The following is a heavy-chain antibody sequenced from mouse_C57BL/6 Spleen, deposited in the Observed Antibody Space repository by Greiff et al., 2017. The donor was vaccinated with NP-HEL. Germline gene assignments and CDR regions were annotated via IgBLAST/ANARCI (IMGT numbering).Heavy chain of an antibody. CDR2: FYPGSGSI. Sequence: QVQLQQSGAELVKPGASVKLSCKASGYTFTEYTIHWVKQRSGQGREWIGWFYPGSGSIKYKEKFKDKATLTADKSSSTVYMERSRLTSEDSAVYFCARHEDALGGLAYWGQGTLVTVSA. CDR1: GYTFTEYT. J-gene: IGHJ3*01. CDR3: ARHEDALGGLAY. V-gene: IGHV1-62-2*01. D-gene: IGHD3-3*01.